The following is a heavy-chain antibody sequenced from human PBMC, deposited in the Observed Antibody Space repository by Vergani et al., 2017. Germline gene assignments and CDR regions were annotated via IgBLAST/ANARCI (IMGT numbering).Heavy chain of an antibody. CDR3: AKGPRGGAGGFDY. CDR2: IWYDGSNK. V-gene: IGHV3-33*06. J-gene: IGHJ4*02. D-gene: IGHD1-26*01. CDR1: GFTFSSYG. Sequence: QVQLVESGGGVVQPGRSLRLSCAASGFTFSSYGMHWVRQAPGKGLEWVAVIWYDGSNKYYADSVKGRFTISRDNSKNTLYLQMNSLRAEDTAVYYCAKGPRGGAGGFDYWGQGTLVTVSS.